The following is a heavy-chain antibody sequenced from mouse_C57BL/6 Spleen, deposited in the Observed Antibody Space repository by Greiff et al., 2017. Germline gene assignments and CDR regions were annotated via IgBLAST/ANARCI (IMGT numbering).Heavy chain of an antibody. CDR3: ASNPNSIGAMDY. V-gene: IGHV14-3*01. D-gene: IGHD2-14*01. J-gene: IGHJ4*01. Sequence: VQLQQSGAELVRPGASVKLSCTASGFNIKDDYMHWVKQRPEQGLEWIGRIDPANGNTKYAPKFQGKATITADTSSNTAYLQLSSLTSEDTAIYYCASNPNSIGAMDYWGQGTSVTVSS. CDR1: GFNIKDDY. CDR2: IDPANGNT.